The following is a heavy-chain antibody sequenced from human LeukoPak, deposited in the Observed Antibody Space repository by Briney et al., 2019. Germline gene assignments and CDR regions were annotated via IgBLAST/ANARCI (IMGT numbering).Heavy chain of an antibody. CDR3: ARGAIFGAGRVMDV. CDR2: ISSSIGTK. CDR1: GFTFSSYG. J-gene: IGHJ6*03. Sequence: PGGSLRLSCAASGFTFSSYGMNWVRQAPGKGLEGISYISSSIGTKYYADSVKGRFTISSDNAKISLYLQMSSLRAEDTAVYYCARGAIFGAGRVMDVWGKGTTVTVSS. D-gene: IGHD3-3*01. V-gene: IGHV3-48*04.